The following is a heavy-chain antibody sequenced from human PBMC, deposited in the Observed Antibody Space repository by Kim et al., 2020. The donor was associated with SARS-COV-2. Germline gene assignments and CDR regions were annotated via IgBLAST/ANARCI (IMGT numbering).Heavy chain of an antibody. V-gene: IGHV1-8*01. D-gene: IGHD3-3*01. CDR1: GYTFTSYD. Sequence: ASVKVSCKASGYTFTSYDINWVRQATGQGLEWMGWMNPNSGNTGYAQKFQGRVTMTRNTSISTAYMELSSLRSEDTAVYYCARGPIYDFWSGYLPTAFDYWGQGTLVTVSS. J-gene: IGHJ4*02. CDR3: ARGPIYDFWSGYLPTAFDY. CDR2: MNPNSGNT.